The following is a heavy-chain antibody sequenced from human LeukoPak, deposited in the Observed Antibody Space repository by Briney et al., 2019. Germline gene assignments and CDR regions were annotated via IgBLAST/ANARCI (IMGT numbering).Heavy chain of an antibody. V-gene: IGHV3-30*18. CDR1: GCTFSSYG. CDR2: ISYDGSNK. D-gene: IGHD3-10*01. CDR3: AKEFYYGSGSYYYYGMDV. J-gene: IGHJ6*02. Sequence: GGAPRHFCAASGCTFSSYGMHSVRQAPGKGLEWVAVISYDGSNKYYADSVKGRFTISRDNSKNTLYLQMNSLRAEDTAVYYCAKEFYYGSGSYYYYGMDVWGQGTTVTVSS.